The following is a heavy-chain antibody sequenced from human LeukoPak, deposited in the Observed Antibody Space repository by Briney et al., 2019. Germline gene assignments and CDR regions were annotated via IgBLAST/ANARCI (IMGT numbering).Heavy chain of an antibody. CDR2: ISSSGSTI. J-gene: IGHJ4*02. Sequence: GGSLRLSCAASGFTLSSYEMNWVRQAPGKGLEWVSYISSSGSTIYYADSVKGRFTISRDNAKNSLYLQMNSLRAEDTAVYYCARGRSYGSSRDFDYWGQGTLVTVSS. CDR3: ARGRSYGSSRDFDY. D-gene: IGHD5-18*01. V-gene: IGHV3-48*03. CDR1: GFTLSSYE.